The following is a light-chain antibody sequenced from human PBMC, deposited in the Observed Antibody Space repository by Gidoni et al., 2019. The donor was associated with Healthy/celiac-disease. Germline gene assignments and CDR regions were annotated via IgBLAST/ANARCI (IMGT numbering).Light chain of an antibody. CDR2: DAS. V-gene: IGKV3-11*01. CDR1: QSVSSY. Sequence: EIVLTQSPATLSLSLGERATLSCRASQSVSSYLAWYQQKPGQAPRLLIYDASNKTTGIPARFSGSASRADFTLTISSLEPEDFTVYYCQQRSNWPPGFGPGTKVDIK. CDR3: QQRSNWPPG. J-gene: IGKJ3*01.